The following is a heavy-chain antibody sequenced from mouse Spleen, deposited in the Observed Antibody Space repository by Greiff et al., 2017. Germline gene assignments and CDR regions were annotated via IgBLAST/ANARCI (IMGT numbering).Heavy chain of an antibody. CDR2: INPYYGST. J-gene: IGHJ4*01. Sequence: LQQTGPELVKPGASVKISCKASGYSFTDYIMLWVKQSHGKSLEWIGNINPYYGSTSYNLKFKGKATLTVDKSSSTAYMQLNSLTSEDSAVYYCARRGHYYVMDYWGQGTSVTVSS. V-gene: IGHV1-39*01. CDR1: GYSFTDYI. CDR3: ARRGHYYVMDY.